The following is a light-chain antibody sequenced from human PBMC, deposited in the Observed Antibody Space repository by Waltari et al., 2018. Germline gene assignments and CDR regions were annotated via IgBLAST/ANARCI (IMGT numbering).Light chain of an antibody. CDR1: QSLLHTNGYNY. J-gene: IGKJ2*01. Sequence: TQSPLSLPVTPGEPASISCRSSQSLLHTNGYNYLDWYLQKPGKAPKLLIYAASSLQSGVPSRFSGSGSGTDFTLTISSLQPEDFATYYCQQSYSTPYTFGQGTKLEIK. CDR2: AAS. CDR3: QQSYSTPYT. V-gene: IGKV1-39*01.